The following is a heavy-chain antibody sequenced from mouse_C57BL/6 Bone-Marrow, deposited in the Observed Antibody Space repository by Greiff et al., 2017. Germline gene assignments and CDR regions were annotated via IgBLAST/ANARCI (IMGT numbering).Heavy chain of an antibody. V-gene: IGHV1-69*01. CDR1: GYTFTSYW. D-gene: IGHD2-1*01. Sequence: QVQLQQPGAELVMPGASVKLSCKASGYTFTSYWMHWVKQRPGQGLEWIGEIDPSDSYTNYNQKFKGKSTLTVDKSSSTAYMQLSSLTSEDSAVYYCAAFYYGNFYFDYWGQGTTLTVSS. CDR3: AAFYYGNFYFDY. CDR2: IDPSDSYT. J-gene: IGHJ2*01.